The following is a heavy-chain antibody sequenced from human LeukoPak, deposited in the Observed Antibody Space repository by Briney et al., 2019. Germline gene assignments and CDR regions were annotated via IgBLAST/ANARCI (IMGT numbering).Heavy chain of an antibody. CDR2: ISYDGSNK. V-gene: IGHV3-30*04. D-gene: IGHD6-13*01. CDR3: ASLGYSSSWTYYYYYGMDV. Sequence: PSGRSLRLSCAASGFTFSSYAMHWVRQAPGKGLEWVAVISYDGSNKYYADSVKGRFTISRDNSKNTLYLQMNSLRAEDTAVYYCASLGYSSSWTYYYYYGMDVWGQGTTVTVSS. J-gene: IGHJ6*02. CDR1: GFTFSSYA.